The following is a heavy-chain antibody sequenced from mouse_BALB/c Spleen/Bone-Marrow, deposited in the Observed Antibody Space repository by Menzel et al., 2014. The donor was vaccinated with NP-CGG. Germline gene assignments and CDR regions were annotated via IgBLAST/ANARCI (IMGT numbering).Heavy chain of an antibody. J-gene: IGHJ3*01. CDR2: IRLKSNNYAT. V-gene: IGHV6-6*02. Sequence: EVKLMESGGGLVQPGGSMKLSCVASGFTFSNYWMNWVRQSPEKGLEWVAEIRLKSNNYATHYAESVKRRFTISRDDSKSSVYLQMNNLRAEDTGIYYCTWFAYWGQGTLVTVSA. CDR3: TWFAY. CDR1: GFTFSNYW.